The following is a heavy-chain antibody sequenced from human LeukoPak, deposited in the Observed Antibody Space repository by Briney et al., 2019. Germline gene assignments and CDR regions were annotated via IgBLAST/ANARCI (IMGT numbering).Heavy chain of an antibody. CDR2: ISSSSSYI. V-gene: IGHV3-21*01. J-gene: IGHJ6*02. Sequence: NPGGSLRLSCAASGFTFSTYSMNWVRQAPGKGLEWVSSISSSSSYIYYADSVKGRFTISRDNAKNSLYLQMNSLRAEDTAVYYCAKDGGFGELSGGMDVWGQGTTVTVSS. D-gene: IGHD3-10*01. CDR3: AKDGGFGELSGGMDV. CDR1: GFTFSTYS.